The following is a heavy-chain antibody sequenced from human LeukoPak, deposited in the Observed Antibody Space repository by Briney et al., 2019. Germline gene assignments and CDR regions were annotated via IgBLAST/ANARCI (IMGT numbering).Heavy chain of an antibody. Sequence: PSETLSLTCTVSGGSISSSNYYWGWIRQPPGKGLEWIGSIYYSGSTYYNPSLRSRVTISVDRPKNQFSLKLSSVTAADTAVYYCARNARITIFGVVVDYWYFDLWGRGTLVTVSS. CDR2: IYYSGST. V-gene: IGHV4-39*07. J-gene: IGHJ2*01. CDR1: GGSISSSNYY. CDR3: ARNARITIFGVVVDYWYFDL. D-gene: IGHD3-3*01.